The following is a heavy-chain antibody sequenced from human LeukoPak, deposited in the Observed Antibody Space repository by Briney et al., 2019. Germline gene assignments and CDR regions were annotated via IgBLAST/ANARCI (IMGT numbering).Heavy chain of an antibody. CDR3: ARELTIFGYYYYMDV. J-gene: IGHJ6*03. CDR1: GTSISGSNYY. Sequence: SETLSLTCSVSGTSISGSNYYWAWIRQPAGKELEWIGRIYFSGSTNYNPSLKSRVTMSVDTSKNQFSLKLNSVTAADTAVYYCARELTIFGYYYYMDVWGKGTTVTVSS. CDR2: IYFSGST. V-gene: IGHV4-39*07. D-gene: IGHD3-3*01.